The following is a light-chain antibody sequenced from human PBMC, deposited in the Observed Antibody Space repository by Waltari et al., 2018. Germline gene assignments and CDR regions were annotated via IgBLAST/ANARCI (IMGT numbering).Light chain of an antibody. CDR1: QSIADY. V-gene: IGKV1-39*01. J-gene: IGKJ3*01. CDR3: QQSYSTPPFS. CDR2: AAS. Sequence: ASVGDRVTITCRASQSIADYLNWYQQKPGKAPKLLIYAASNLHGGVPPRFSGSGSGTDFTLTINTLQPEDFATYYCQQSYSTPPFSFGPGTKVDIK.